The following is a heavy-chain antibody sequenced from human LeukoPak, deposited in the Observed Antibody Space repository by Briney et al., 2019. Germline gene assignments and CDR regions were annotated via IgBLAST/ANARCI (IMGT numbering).Heavy chain of an antibody. D-gene: IGHD3-22*01. CDR2: INWNGGST. J-gene: IGHJ4*02. CDR1: GFTFDDYG. CDR3: AIARGSYYYDDRIDY. Sequence: GGSLRLSCAASGFTFDDYGMSWVRQAPGKGLEWVSGINWNGGSTGYADSVKGRFTISRDNAKNSLYLQMNSLRAEDTALYYCAIARGSYYYDDRIDYWGQGTLVTVSS. V-gene: IGHV3-20*04.